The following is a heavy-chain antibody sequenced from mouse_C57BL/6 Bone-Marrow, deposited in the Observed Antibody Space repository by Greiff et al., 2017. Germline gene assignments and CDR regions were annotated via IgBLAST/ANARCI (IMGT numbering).Heavy chain of an antibody. CDR3: TRGYGSSYDWYFDV. V-gene: IGHV6-6*01. J-gene: IGHJ1*03. D-gene: IGHD1-1*01. Sequence: EVMLVESGGGLVQPGGSMKLSCAASGFTFSDAWMDWVRQSPEKGLEWVAEIRNKANNHASYYAESVKGRFTISRDDPKSSVYLQMHSLRAEDTGIYYCTRGYGSSYDWYFDVWGTGTTVTVSS. CDR2: IRNKANNHAS. CDR1: GFTFSDAW.